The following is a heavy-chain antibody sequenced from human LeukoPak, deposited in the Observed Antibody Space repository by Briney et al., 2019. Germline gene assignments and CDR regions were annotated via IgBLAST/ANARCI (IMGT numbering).Heavy chain of an antibody. CDR3: AKDSRIAAAGTDY. CDR1: GFPFSDYA. D-gene: IGHD6-13*01. V-gene: IGHV3-23*01. CDR2: ISGSGGST. J-gene: IGHJ4*02. Sequence: GGSLRLSCAASGFPFSDYAMTWVRQTPGKGLEWVSGISGSGGSTYYADSVKGRFTISRDNSKNTLYLQMNSLRAEDTAVYYCAKDSRIAAAGTDYWGQGTLVTVSS.